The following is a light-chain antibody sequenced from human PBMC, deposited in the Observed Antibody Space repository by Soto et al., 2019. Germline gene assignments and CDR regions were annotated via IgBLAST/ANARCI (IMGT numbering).Light chain of an antibody. CDR2: AAS. CDR1: QGISSY. J-gene: IGKJ4*01. V-gene: IGKV1-8*01. Sequence: AIRMTQSPSSLSASTGDRVTITCRASQGISSYLAWYQQKPGKAPKLLIYAASTLQRGVPSRVSGSGSGTDFTLTISCLQSEDFANYYCQQYYSPLTFGVGTKVEIK. CDR3: QQYYSPLT.